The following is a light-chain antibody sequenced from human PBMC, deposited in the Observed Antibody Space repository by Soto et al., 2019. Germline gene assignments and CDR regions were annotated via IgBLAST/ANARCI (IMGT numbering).Light chain of an antibody. V-gene: IGKV3-15*01. CDR1: QSVSTK. J-gene: IGKJ1*01. CDR3: QHYSTGLWT. Sequence: EIVMTQSPATLSVSPGERATLSCRASQSVSTKLAWYQQKPGQGPRLLIYGASTRATGIPARFSGSGSGTEFTLTITSLQSEDFALYYWQHYSTGLWTFGQGTKVEIK. CDR2: GAS.